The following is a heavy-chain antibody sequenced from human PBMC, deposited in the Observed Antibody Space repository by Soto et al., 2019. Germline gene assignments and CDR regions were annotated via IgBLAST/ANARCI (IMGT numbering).Heavy chain of an antibody. CDR3: ARVNRGHVLRFLEWPNYGDY. D-gene: IGHD3-3*01. V-gene: IGHV4-39*01. CDR2: IYYSGST. J-gene: IGHJ4*02. CDR1: GGSVSSSSYD. Sequence: XTLSLPSTVSGGSVSSSSYDWGWIRQPRGTGREWIGSIYYSGSTYYNPSLKSRVTISVDTSKNQFSLKLSSVTAADKAVYYCARVNRGHVLRFLEWPNYGDYWGQGTLGTVSS.